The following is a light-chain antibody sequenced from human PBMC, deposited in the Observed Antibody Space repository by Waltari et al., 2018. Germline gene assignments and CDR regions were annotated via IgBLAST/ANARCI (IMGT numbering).Light chain of an antibody. CDR1: STNIGRNY. CDR3: AAWDDSLSGHVI. Sequence: QSVLTQPPSASGTPGQRVIISCSGSSTNIGRNYVSWYQRLPGTAPRLLIYRSNQRPSGVPELISGSKSGTSASLAISGLRSEDEAEYYCAAWDDSLSGHVIFGGGTKLTVL. CDR2: RSN. V-gene: IGLV1-47*01. J-gene: IGLJ2*01.